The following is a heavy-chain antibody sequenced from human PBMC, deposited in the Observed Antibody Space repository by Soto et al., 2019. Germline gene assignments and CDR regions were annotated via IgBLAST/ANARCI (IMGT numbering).Heavy chain of an antibody. Sequence: QVQLVESGGGLVKPGGSLRLSCAASGFTFSDYYMSWIRQAPGKGLEWVSYISSSSSYTNYADSVKGRFTISRDNAKNLLYLQMISLRAEDTAVYYCARGGPQWELAEWVQGTLVTVSS. CDR1: GFTFSDYY. CDR3: ARGGPQWELAE. J-gene: IGHJ4*02. V-gene: IGHV3-11*06. D-gene: IGHD1-26*01. CDR2: ISSSSSYT.